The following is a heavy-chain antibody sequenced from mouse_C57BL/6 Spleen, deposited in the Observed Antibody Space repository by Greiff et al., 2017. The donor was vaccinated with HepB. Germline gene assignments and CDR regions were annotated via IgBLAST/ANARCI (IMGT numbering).Heavy chain of an antibody. D-gene: IGHD1-1*01. CDR3: ARLFTTVVARWAMDY. CDR1: GFTFSDYG. V-gene: IGHV5-17*01. Sequence: EVQGVESGGGLVKPGGSLKLSCAASGFTFSDYGMHWVRQAPEKGLEWVAYISSGSSTIYYADTVKGRFTISRDNAKNTLFLQMTSLRSEDTAMYYCARLFTTVVARWAMDYWGQGTSVTVSS. CDR2: ISSGSSTI. J-gene: IGHJ4*01.